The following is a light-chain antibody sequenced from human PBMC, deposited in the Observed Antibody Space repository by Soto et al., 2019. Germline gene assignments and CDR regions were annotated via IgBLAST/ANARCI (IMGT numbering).Light chain of an antibody. J-gene: IGLJ2*01. CDR2: DVS. CDR3: CSYAGSYTWV. Sequence: QSVLTQPRSVSGSPGQSVTISCTGTSSDVGGYNYVSWYQQHPGKAPKLMIYDVSKRPSGVPDRFSGSKSGNTASLTISGLQAEDEADYYCCSYAGSYTWVFGGGTQLIVL. CDR1: SSDVGGYNY. V-gene: IGLV2-11*01.